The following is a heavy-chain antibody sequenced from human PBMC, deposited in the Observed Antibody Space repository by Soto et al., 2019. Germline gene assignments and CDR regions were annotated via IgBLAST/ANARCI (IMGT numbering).Heavy chain of an antibody. V-gene: IGHV3-23*01. CDR1: GFPFSTYA. J-gene: IGHJ4*02. D-gene: IGHD3-22*01. CDR3: VREVYYDSSGYYDY. Sequence: GGSLRLSCAASGFPFSTYAMNWVRQAPGKGPEWVSSISGGGDRTYYADSGRGRFTISRDNSKNTLYLQMNSLSADDTAVYYCVREVYYDSSGYYDYWGQGTLVTVSS. CDR2: ISGGGDRT.